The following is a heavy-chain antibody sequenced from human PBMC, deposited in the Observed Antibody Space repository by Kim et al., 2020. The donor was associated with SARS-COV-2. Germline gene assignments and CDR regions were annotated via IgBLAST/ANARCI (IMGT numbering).Heavy chain of an antibody. V-gene: IGHV3-23*01. Sequence: GGSLRLSCAASGFTFSSYAMSWVRQAPGKGLEWVSAISGSGGSTYYADSVKGRSTISRDTSKNTLYLQMNSLRAEDTAVYYCATDETTVTTPALDYWGQGTLVTVSS. CDR1: GFTFSSYA. D-gene: IGHD4-17*01. J-gene: IGHJ4*02. CDR2: ISGSGGST. CDR3: ATDETTVTTPALDY.